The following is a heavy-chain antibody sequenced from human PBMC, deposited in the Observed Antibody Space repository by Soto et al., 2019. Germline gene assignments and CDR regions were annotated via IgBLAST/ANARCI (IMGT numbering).Heavy chain of an antibody. V-gene: IGHV1-69*13. D-gene: IGHD6-6*01. J-gene: IGHJ5*02. CDR3: ARGRAARPYNWSDP. CDR2: IIPIFGTA. Sequence: SVKVSCKASGGTFSSYAISWVRQAPGQGLEWMGGIIPIFGTANYAQKFQGRVTITADESTSTAYMELSSLRSEDTAVYYCARGRAARPYNWSDPWGQGTLVTVSS. CDR1: GGTFSSYA.